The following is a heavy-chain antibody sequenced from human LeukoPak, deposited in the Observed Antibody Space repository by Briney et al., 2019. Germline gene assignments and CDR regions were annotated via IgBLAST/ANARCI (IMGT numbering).Heavy chain of an antibody. CDR2: ISSSGSTI. Sequence: GGSLRLSCAASGFTFSSYSMSWIRQAPGKGLEWVSYISSSGSTIYYADSVEGRFTISRDNAKNSLYLQMNSLRAEDTAVYYCARDSGGGYCGGDCSNFYGMDVWGQGTTVTVSS. CDR1: GFTFSSYS. V-gene: IGHV3-48*04. CDR3: ARDSGGGYCGGDCSNFYGMDV. J-gene: IGHJ6*02. D-gene: IGHD2-21*02.